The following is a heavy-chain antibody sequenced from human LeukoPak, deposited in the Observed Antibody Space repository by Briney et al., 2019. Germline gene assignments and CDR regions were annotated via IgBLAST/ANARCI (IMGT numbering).Heavy chain of an antibody. CDR3: AKDRESSNWYADY. Sequence: GGSLRLSCAASGFTFSSHSMNWVRQAPGKGLEWVSYISSSSSTIYYADSAKGRFTISRDNAKNSLYLQMNSLRAEDTAVYYCAKDRESSNWYADYWGQGTLVTVSS. CDR1: GFTFSSHS. CDR2: ISSSSSTI. V-gene: IGHV3-48*01. J-gene: IGHJ4*02. D-gene: IGHD6-13*01.